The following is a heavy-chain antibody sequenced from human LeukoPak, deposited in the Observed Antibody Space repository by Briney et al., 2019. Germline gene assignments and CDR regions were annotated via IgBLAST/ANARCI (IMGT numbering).Heavy chain of an antibody. CDR2: ISGSGGST. CDR3: AKAASGWLQSPNFDY. V-gene: IGHV3-23*01. J-gene: IGHJ4*02. Sequence: GGSLRLSCAASGFTFNSYAMSWVRQAPGKGLEWVSAISGSGGSTYYADSVKGRFTISRDNAKNSLYLQMNSLRAEDTALYYCAKAASGWLQSPNFDYWGQGTLVTVSS. D-gene: IGHD5-24*01. CDR1: GFTFNSYA.